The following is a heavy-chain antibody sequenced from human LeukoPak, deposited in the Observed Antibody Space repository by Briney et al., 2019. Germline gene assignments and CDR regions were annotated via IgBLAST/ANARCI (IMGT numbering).Heavy chain of an antibody. J-gene: IGHJ4*02. CDR3: AKAPPSRIVTATHFDY. Sequence: HAGGSLRLSCAASGFTFSSYSMNWVRKAPGKGLKWVSAISGSGGSTYYADSVKGRFTISRDNSKNTLYLQMNSLRAADTAVYYCAKAPPSRIVTATHFDYWGQGTLVTVSS. V-gene: IGHV3-23*01. D-gene: IGHD2-21*02. CDR1: GFTFSSYS. CDR2: ISGSGGST.